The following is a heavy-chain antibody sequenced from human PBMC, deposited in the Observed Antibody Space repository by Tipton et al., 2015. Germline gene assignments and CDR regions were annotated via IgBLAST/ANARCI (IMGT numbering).Heavy chain of an antibody. V-gene: IGHV3-23*01. J-gene: IGHJ6*02. Sequence: GSLRLSCRASGFIVSHSGMSWVRHFPGKGLEWVSTLSGGGGGAQYADSVKGRFTTSRDISKNTVILQMNSLRAEDTAVYYCASGGYYYYSALDVGGQWSTFTVSS. CDR2: LSGGGGGA. D-gene: IGHD1-26*01. CDR3: ASGGYYYYSALDV. CDR1: GFIVSHSG.